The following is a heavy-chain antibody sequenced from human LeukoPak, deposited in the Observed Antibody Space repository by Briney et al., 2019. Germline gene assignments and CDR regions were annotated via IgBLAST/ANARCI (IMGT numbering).Heavy chain of an antibody. CDR3: ARPYSSSEAFDI. Sequence: GGSLRLSCAAPGFTFGSYWMTWVRQAPGKGLEWVANIKQDGSEKYYVDSVKGRFTISRDNAKNSLYLQMNSLRAEDTAVYYCARPYSSSEAFDIWGQGTMVTVSS. D-gene: IGHD6-13*01. J-gene: IGHJ3*02. V-gene: IGHV3-7*04. CDR1: GFTFGSYW. CDR2: IKQDGSEK.